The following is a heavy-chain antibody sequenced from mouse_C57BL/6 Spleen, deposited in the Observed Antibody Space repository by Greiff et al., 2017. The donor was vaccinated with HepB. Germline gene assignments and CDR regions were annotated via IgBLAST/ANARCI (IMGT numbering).Heavy chain of an antibody. Sequence: VQGVESGPGLVQPSQSLSITCTVSGFSLTSYGVHWVRQSPGKGLEWLGVIWRGGSTDYNAAFMSRLSITKDNSKSQVFFKMNSLQADDTAIYYCAKNLGYYGSSFYAMDYWGQGTSVTVSS. CDR1: GFSLTSYG. CDR2: IWRGGST. J-gene: IGHJ4*01. V-gene: IGHV2-5*01. CDR3: AKNLGYYGSSFYAMDY. D-gene: IGHD1-1*01.